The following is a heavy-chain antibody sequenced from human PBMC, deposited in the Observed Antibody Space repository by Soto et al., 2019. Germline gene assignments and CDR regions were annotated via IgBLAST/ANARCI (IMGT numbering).Heavy chain of an antibody. Sequence: GESLKISCKGSGYSFTSYWIGWVRQMPGKGLEWMGIIYPGDSDTRYSPSFQGQVTISADKSISTAYLQWSSLKASDTAMYYCARLPNYYGSGSAFDIWGQGTMVTVSS. J-gene: IGHJ3*02. V-gene: IGHV5-51*01. CDR1: GYSFTSYW. D-gene: IGHD3-10*01. CDR3: ARLPNYYGSGSAFDI. CDR2: IYPGDSDT.